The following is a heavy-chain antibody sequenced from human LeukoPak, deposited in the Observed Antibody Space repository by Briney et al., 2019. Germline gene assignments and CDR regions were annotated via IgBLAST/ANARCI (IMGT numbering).Heavy chain of an antibody. D-gene: IGHD5-12*01. J-gene: IGHJ4*02. Sequence: GGSLRLSCAASGFTFSSYEMNWVRQAPGKGLEWVSYISSSGGTIYYADSVKGRFTISRDNAKNSLYLQMNSLRAEDTAVYYCARGPYSGYDPFDYWGQGTLVTVSS. CDR1: GFTFSSYE. V-gene: IGHV3-48*03. CDR2: ISSSGGTI. CDR3: ARGPYSGYDPFDY.